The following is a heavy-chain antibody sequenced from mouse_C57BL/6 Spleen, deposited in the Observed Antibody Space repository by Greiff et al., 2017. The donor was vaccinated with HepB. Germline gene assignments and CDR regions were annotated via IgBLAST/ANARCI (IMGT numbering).Heavy chain of an antibody. Sequence: LQQSGAELVRPGSSVKLSCKASYFAFMASAMHWVKQRPGHGLEWIGSFTMYSDATEYSENFKGKATLTANTSSSTAYMELSSLTSEDSAVYYCARSRGYGSSLYAMDYWGQGTSVTVSS. V-gene: IGHV1-49*01. CDR3: ARSRGYGSSLYAMDY. CDR2: FTMYSDAT. J-gene: IGHJ4*01. CDR1: YFAFMASA. D-gene: IGHD1-1*01.